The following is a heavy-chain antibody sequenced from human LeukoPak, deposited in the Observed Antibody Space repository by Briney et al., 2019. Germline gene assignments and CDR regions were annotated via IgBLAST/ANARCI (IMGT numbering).Heavy chain of an antibody. CDR2: IYYSGST. V-gene: IGHV4-30-4*01. CDR1: GGSISSGDYY. Sequence: KASETLSLTCTVSGGSISSGDYYWSWIRQPPGKGLEWIGYIYYSGSTYYNPSLKSRVTISVDTPKNQFSLKLSSVTAADTAVYYCARGTTDWFDPWGQGTLVTVSS. D-gene: IGHD1-7*01. CDR3: ARGTTDWFDP. J-gene: IGHJ5*02.